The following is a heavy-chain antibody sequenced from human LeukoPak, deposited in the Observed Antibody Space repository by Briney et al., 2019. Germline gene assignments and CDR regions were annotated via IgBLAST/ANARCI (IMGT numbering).Heavy chain of an antibody. D-gene: IGHD3-10*01. CDR3: ATVAVIRGVTYFDY. J-gene: IGHJ4*02. CDR1: GGSISSTNW. V-gene: IGHV4-4*02. Sequence: KSSETLSLTCGVSGGSISSTNWWSWVRQPPGKGLEWMAYLFYSGSTDYNPSLESRVTISVDRSKNQFSLKLRSVTAADTAVYYCATVAVIRGVTYFDYWGQGTLVTVSS. CDR2: LFYSGST.